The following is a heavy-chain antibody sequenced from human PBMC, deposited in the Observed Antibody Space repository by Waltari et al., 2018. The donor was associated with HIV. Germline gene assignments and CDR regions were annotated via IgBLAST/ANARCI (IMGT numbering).Heavy chain of an antibody. CDR3: ARVGVITTYYYYGMDV. CDR2: IYSGCST. CDR1: GFTVSSNY. Sequence: EVQLVESGGGLIQPGGSLRLSCAASGFTVSSNYMSWVRQAPGKGLEWGAVIYSGCSTYYAGSVKGRFTISRDNSKNTLYLQMNSLRAEDTAVYYCARVGVITTYYYYGMDVWGQGTTVTVSS. D-gene: IGHD3-10*01. J-gene: IGHJ6*02. V-gene: IGHV3-53*01.